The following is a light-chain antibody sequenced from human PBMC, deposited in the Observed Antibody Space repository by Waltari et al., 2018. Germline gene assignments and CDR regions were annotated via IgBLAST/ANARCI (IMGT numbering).Light chain of an antibody. CDR2: DAS. Sequence: DIQMTQSPSSLSASVGDRVSITCRTSQSISSYLNWYQQKPGKAPKLLIYDASTLQSGFPSRFSGSGSGTYFTLTISSLQPEDFATYHCQQSDSMPFTFGGGTKVEIK. CDR1: QSISSY. CDR3: QQSDSMPFT. J-gene: IGKJ4*01. V-gene: IGKV1-39*01.